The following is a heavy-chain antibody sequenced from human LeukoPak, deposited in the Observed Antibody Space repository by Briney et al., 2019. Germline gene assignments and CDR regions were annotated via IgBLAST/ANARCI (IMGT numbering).Heavy chain of an antibody. CDR1: GFTFSNYG. D-gene: IGHD3-16*01. V-gene: IGHV3-33*01. CDR3: ARDQALYFSYGDY. J-gene: IGHJ4*02. Sequence: GGSLRLSCAASGFTFSNYGMHWVRRAPGKGLEWLAAIFYDGSKEHYADTVKGRFTISRDNSKNTLYLQVNSLTADDTAVYYCARDQALYFSYGDYWGQGTLVTVSS. CDR2: IFYDGSKE.